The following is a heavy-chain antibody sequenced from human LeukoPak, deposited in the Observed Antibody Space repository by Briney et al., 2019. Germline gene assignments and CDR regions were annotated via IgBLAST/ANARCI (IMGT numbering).Heavy chain of an antibody. V-gene: IGHV4-4*02. Sequence: PSGTLSLTCAVSGGSISSSNWWSWVRQPPGKGLEWIGEIYHSGSTNYNPSLKSRVTISVDKSKNQFSLKLSSVTAADTAVYYCARVRCSGGSCYSMGYWFDPWGQGTLVTVSS. CDR1: GGSISSSNW. J-gene: IGHJ5*02. CDR2: IYHSGST. CDR3: ARVRCSGGSCYSMGYWFDP. D-gene: IGHD2-15*01.